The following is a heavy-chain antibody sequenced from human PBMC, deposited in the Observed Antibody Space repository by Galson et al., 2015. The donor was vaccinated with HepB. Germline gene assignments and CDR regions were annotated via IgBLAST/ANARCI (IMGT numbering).Heavy chain of an antibody. D-gene: IGHD4/OR15-4a*01. CDR1: GFTFSNYA. CDR3: AKDHEDYGAIEYYFDH. V-gene: IGHV3-23*01. CDR2: ITGSGDYT. Sequence: SLRLCCAASGFTFSNYAMSWVRQAPGKGLEWVSAITGSGDYTYYADSVKGRLTISRDNSKNMLYMQMNSLRAEDTAIYHCAKDHEDYGAIEYYFDHWGQGSLVTVSS. J-gene: IGHJ4*02.